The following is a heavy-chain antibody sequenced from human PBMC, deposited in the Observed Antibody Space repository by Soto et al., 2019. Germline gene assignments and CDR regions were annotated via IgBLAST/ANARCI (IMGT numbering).Heavy chain of an antibody. Sequence: SETLSLTCTVSGGSISSYYWSLIRQPPGKGLEWIGYIYYSGSTNYNPSLKSRVTISVDTSKNQFSLKLSSVTAADPAVYYCAITSYCSGGSCLYAGDYYYYMDVWGKGTTVTVSS. CDR3: AITSYCSGGSCLYAGDYYYYMDV. J-gene: IGHJ6*03. D-gene: IGHD2-15*01. CDR1: GGSISSYY. CDR2: IYYSGST. V-gene: IGHV4-59*08.